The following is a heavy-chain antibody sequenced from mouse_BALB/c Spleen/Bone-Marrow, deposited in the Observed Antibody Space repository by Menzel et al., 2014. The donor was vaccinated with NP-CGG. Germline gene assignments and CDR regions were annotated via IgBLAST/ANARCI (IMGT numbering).Heavy chain of an antibody. V-gene: IGHV7-3*02. D-gene: IGHD1-1*01. J-gene: IGHJ2*01. Sequence: EVKVVESGGGLVQPGGSLRLSCATSGFTFTDYYMNWVRQPPGKALEWLGFIRNKANGYTTEYSASVKGRFTISRDNSQSIFYLQMNTLRAEDSATYYCARDSRSTVSHFDYWGQGTTLTVSS. CDR1: GFTFTDYY. CDR2: IRNKANGYTT. CDR3: ARDSRSTVSHFDY.